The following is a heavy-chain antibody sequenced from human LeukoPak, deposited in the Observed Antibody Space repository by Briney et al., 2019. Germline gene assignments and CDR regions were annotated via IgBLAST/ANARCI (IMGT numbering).Heavy chain of an antibody. Sequence: GESLKISCKGSGYSFTSYWIGLVRQMPGKGLEWKGIIYPGDSDTRYSPSFQGQVTISADKSISTAYLQWSSLKASDTVMYYCARQGKLWFGELSSLYYYYYMDVWGKGTTVTISS. CDR3: ARQGKLWFGELSSLYYYYYMDV. D-gene: IGHD3-10*01. V-gene: IGHV5-51*01. J-gene: IGHJ6*03. CDR2: IYPGDSDT. CDR1: GYSFTSYW.